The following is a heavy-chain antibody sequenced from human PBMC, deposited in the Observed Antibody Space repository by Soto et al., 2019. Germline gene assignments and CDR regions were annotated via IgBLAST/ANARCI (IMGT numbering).Heavy chain of an antibody. CDR1: GGTFSSYA. J-gene: IGHJ6*02. CDR3: ARPSPVLRFLEWSTYGMDV. CDR2: IIPIFGIA. V-gene: IGHV1-69*13. D-gene: IGHD3-3*01. Sequence: ASVKVSCKASGGTFSSYAISWVRQAPGQGLEWMGGIIPIFGIANYAQKFQGRVTITADESTSTAYMELSSLRSEDTAVYYCARPSPVLRFLEWSTYGMDVWGQGTTVTVSS.